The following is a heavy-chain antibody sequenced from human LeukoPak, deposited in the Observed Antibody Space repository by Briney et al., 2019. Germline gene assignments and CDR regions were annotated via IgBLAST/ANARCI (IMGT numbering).Heavy chain of an antibody. Sequence: PGGSLRLSCAASGFTFSRFDMSWVRQAPGKGLEWVSTISGSGSTAYYADSVKGRFTISRDNSKNTLYLQMNSLTAEDTAVYYCARGHRDPRDAFDIWGQGTMVTVSS. V-gene: IGHV3-23*01. CDR2: ISGSGSTA. D-gene: IGHD2-21*02. J-gene: IGHJ3*02. CDR1: GFTFSRFD. CDR3: ARGHRDPRDAFDI.